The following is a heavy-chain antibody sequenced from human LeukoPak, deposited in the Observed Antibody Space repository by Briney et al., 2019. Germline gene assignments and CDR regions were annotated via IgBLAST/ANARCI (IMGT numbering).Heavy chain of an antibody. J-gene: IGHJ4*02. CDR3: ARDLGRAILDY. V-gene: IGHV3-21*01. Sequence: GGSLRLSCAASGFTFSSYSMNWVRRAPGKGLEWVSSISSSSSYIYYADSVKGRFTISRDNAKNSLYLQMNSLRAEDTAVYYCARDLGRAILDYWGQGTLVTVSS. CDR2: ISSSSSYI. CDR1: GFTFSSYS.